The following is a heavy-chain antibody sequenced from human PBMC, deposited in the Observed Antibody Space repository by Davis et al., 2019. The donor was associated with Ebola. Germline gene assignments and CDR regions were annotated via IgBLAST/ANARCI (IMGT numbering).Heavy chain of an antibody. V-gene: IGHV1-18*01. CDR2: ISPSNGNT. J-gene: IGHJ4*02. Sequence: ASVKVSCKASGYTFTNFGISWVRQAPGQGLEWMGWISPSNGNTNHAQKFQGRVTMTTDTSTTTAYMELRSLESDDTALYYCARGGFSWNYVPGALDYWGQGTLITVYS. CDR3: ARGGFSWNYVPGALDY. D-gene: IGHD1-7*01. CDR1: GYTFTNFG.